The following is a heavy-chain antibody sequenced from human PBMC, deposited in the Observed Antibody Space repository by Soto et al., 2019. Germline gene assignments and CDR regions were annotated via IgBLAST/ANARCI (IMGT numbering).Heavy chain of an antibody. CDR1: GGTFTNYT. D-gene: IGHD4-17*01. CDR2: IIPILGLP. CDR3: TRADYGDYEPFDS. V-gene: IGHV1-69*02. J-gene: IGHJ4*02. Sequence: QVQLVQSGAEVKKPGSSVKVSCKASGGTFTNYTISWVRQAPGQGLEWMGRIIPILGLPNYAQRFQGRVTITADNTTSTVYMELSSLRSEDTAVYYCTRADYGDYEPFDSWGQGTLVTVSS.